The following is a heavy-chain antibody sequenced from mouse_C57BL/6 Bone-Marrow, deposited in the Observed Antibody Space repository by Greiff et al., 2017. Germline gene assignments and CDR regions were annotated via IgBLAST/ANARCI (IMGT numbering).Heavy chain of an antibody. Sequence: VQLQQSGAELVRPGASVKLSCTASGFNIKDDYMHWVKQRPEQGLEWIGWIDPENGDTEYASKFQGKATITADTSSNTSYLQLSSLTSEDTAVYYCTTYLYGSSFHSWGPGTTLTVSS. D-gene: IGHD1-1*01. J-gene: IGHJ2*01. CDR2: IDPENGDT. V-gene: IGHV14-4*01. CDR1: GFNIKDDY. CDR3: TTYLYGSSFHS.